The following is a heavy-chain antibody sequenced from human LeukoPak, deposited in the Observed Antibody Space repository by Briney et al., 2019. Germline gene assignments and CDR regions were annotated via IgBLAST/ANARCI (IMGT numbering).Heavy chain of an antibody. Sequence: GGSLRLSCAASGFTFSSYAMSWVRQAPGKGLEWVSAISGSGGSTYYADSVKGRFTISRDNSKNTLYLQMNSLRAEDTAVYYCAKDLRRYPDWGAVAGTEGFMYWGQGILVTVSS. J-gene: IGHJ4*02. CDR2: ISGSGGST. V-gene: IGHV3-23*01. D-gene: IGHD6-19*01. CDR3: AKDLRRYPDWGAVAGTEGFMY. CDR1: GFTFSSYA.